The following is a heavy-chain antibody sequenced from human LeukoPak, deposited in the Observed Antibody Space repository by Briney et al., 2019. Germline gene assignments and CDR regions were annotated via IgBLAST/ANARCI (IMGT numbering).Heavy chain of an antibody. CDR3: ARAPPHYYYYYMDV. CDR1: GYTFTGYY. CDR2: INPNSGGT. J-gene: IGHJ6*03. Sequence: AAPVKVSCKASGYTFTGYYMHWVRQAPGQGLEWMGWINPNSGGTNYAQKFQGRVTMTRDTSITTAYMELSRLRSDDTAVYYCARAPPHYYYYYMDVWGKGTTVTISS. V-gene: IGHV1-2*02.